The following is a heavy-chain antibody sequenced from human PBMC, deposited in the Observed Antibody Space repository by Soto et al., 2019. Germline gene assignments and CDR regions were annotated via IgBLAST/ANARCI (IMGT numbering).Heavy chain of an antibody. CDR3: VRRHVSATGVDWFDP. CDR1: GYTFTSYG. V-gene: IGHV1-3*01. Sequence: ASVKVSCKASGYTFTSYGIHWVRQAPGQRLEWMGWINAANGDTIYSPKFQGRVTITRDTSASTAYMELSSLRSEDTALYYCVRRHVSATGVDWFDPWGQGTLVTVSS. D-gene: IGHD6-13*01. J-gene: IGHJ5*02. CDR2: INAANGDT.